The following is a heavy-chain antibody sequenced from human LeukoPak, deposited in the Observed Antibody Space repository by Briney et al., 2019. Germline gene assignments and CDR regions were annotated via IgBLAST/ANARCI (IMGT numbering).Heavy chain of an antibody. J-gene: IGHJ4*02. CDR2: IRYDGSKE. D-gene: IGHD2-2*01. V-gene: IGHV3-30*02. CDR3: AKVRAGSLVIVPAATLDH. Sequence: GGSLRLSCAASGFTFSNYGMHWVRQAPGKGLEGVAFIRYDGSKEYYADSVKGRFTISRDNSKNTLYLQMNTLRTEDMAVYYCAKVRAGSLVIVPAATLDHWGQGTLVTVSS. CDR1: GFTFSNYG.